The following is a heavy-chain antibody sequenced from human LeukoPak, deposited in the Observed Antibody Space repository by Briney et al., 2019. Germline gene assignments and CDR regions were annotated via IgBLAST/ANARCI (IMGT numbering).Heavy chain of an antibody. CDR1: GYSFTSYW. Sequence: GESLKISCKGSGYSFTSYWIGWVRQMPGKGLEWMRIIYPGESDTRYSPSFQGHVTISADKSISPAYLQWSSLKASETAMYYCARHELLWFGELFSGLFDPWGQGTLVTVSS. D-gene: IGHD3-10*01. V-gene: IGHV5-51*01. CDR2: IYPGESDT. J-gene: IGHJ5*02. CDR3: ARHELLWFGELFSGLFDP.